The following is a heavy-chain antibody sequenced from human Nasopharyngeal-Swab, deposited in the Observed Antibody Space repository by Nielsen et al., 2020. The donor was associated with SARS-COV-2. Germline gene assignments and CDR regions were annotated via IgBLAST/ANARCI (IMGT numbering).Heavy chain of an antibody. Sequence: SETLSLTCAVSGASISTYYWSWIRQSPGTGLESIGCISYSGSTNYNPSLQSRVAISVDTSKNHLSLRLTSVTAADSAVYYCARSSRDWPPKRGILDFWGQGTVVTVSS. D-gene: IGHD2-21*02. J-gene: IGHJ3*01. CDR3: ARSSRDWPPKRGILDF. V-gene: IGHV4-59*01. CDR2: ISYSGST. CDR1: GASISTYY.